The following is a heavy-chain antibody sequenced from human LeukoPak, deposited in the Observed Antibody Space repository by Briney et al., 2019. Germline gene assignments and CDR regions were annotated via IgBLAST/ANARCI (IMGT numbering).Heavy chain of an antibody. Sequence: GGSLRLSCAASGFTFSSYAMSWVRQAPGKGLEWVSAISGSDGSTYYADSVKGRFTISRDNSKDTLYLQINSLRAEDTAVYYCAKVSQSYQVVRGVISSGIYFDYWGQGTLVTVSS. J-gene: IGHJ4*02. CDR2: ISGSDGST. D-gene: IGHD3-10*01. CDR3: AKVSQSYQVVRGVISSGIYFDY. V-gene: IGHV3-23*01. CDR1: GFTFSSYA.